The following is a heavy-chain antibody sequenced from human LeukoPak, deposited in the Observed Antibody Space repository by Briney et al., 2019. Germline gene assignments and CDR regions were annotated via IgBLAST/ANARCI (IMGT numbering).Heavy chain of an antibody. J-gene: IGHJ4*02. CDR2: IYYSGST. V-gene: IGHV4-59*01. D-gene: IGHD4/OR15-4a*01. CDR3: AGSSDWCEVDY. CDR1: GASISSYY. Sequence: PSETLSLTCTVSGASISSYYWNWIRQPPGKGLEWIGNIYYSGSTNYNPPLKSRVTISGDTSKNQFSLKLSSVTAADTAVYYCAGSSDWCEVDYWGQGTLVTVSS.